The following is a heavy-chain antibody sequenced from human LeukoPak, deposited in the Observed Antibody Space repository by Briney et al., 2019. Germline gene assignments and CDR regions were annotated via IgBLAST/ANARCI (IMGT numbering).Heavy chain of an antibody. D-gene: IGHD1-1*01. J-gene: IGHJ4*02. CDR3: ARPQFWNPYYFDY. CDR2: TYPGDSDT. Sequence: GESLKISCKGSGYSFTSYWIGWVRQMPGKGLEWMGITYPGDSDTRYSPSFQGQVTISADKSISTAYLQWSSLKASDTAMYYCARPQFWNPYYFDYWGQGTLVTVSS. CDR1: GYSFTSYW. V-gene: IGHV5-51*01.